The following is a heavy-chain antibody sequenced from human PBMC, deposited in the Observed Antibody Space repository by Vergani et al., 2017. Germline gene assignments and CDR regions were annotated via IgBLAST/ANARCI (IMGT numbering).Heavy chain of an antibody. CDR2: TWYDGNNK. Sequence: QVQLVESGGGVVQPGRSLRLSCAASGFTFNQYGMHWFRQAPAKGLEWVAVTWYDGNNKQYADSVKGRFTISRDNSKSTMYLQMNSLRDEDTGVYYCARDLRLLYNRFDPWGQGTLVTVSS. CDR3: ARDLRLLYNRFDP. J-gene: IGHJ5*02. V-gene: IGHV3-33*01. CDR1: GFTFNQYG. D-gene: IGHD1-14*01.